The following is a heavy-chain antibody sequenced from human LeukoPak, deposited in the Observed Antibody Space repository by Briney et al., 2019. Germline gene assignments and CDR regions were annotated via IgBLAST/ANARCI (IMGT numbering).Heavy chain of an antibody. CDR1: GYTFTSYY. D-gene: IGHD6-13*01. J-gene: IGHJ6*03. CDR3: ARSIAATTTGYYYMDV. Sequence: ASVKVSCKASGYTFTSYYMHWVRQAPGQGLEWMRIINPSDGSTNYAQKFQGRVTMTRDTSTSTVYMELSSLRSEDTAFYYCARSIAATTTGYYYMDVWGKGTTVTISS. CDR2: INPSDGST. V-gene: IGHV1-46*01.